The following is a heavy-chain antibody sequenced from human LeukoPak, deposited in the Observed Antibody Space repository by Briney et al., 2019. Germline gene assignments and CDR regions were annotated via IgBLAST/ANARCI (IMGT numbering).Heavy chain of an antibody. CDR1: GGSISSSNYY. V-gene: IGHV4-39*07. D-gene: IGHD2-2*01. J-gene: IGHJ4*02. CDR2: IYHSGNT. Sequence: SETLSLTCTVSGGSISSSNYYWGWIRQPPGKGLEWIGSIYHSGNTYYNPSLKSRVTMSVDTSKNQFSLKLSSVTAADTAVYYCARDQGGCSSTSCYDFDYWGQGTLVTVSS. CDR3: ARDQGGCSSTSCYDFDY.